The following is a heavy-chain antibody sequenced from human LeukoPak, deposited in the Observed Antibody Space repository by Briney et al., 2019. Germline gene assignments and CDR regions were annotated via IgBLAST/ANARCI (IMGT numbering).Heavy chain of an antibody. D-gene: IGHD4-11*01. CDR3: VKDRADHYSFDS. CDR1: GFTFSGFD. CDR2: ISHDGSHT. V-gene: IGHV3-30*18. J-gene: IGHJ4*02. Sequence: GRSLRLSCAASGFTFSGFDMYWVRKAPGKGLEWVAVISHDGSHTQHADSVKGRFTISRDNSKRTLYLQMNSLRPEHTAVYFCVKDRADHYSFDSWGQGTLVTVSS.